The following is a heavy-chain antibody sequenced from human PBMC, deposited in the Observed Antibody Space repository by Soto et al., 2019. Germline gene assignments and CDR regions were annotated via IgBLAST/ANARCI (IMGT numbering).Heavy chain of an antibody. D-gene: IGHD3-22*01. CDR3: ARHNYDSSGYYHHYYGMDV. CDR1: GGSGGSFSGYY. J-gene: IGHJ6*02. Sequence: SETLSLTCAVYGGSGGSFSGYYWSWIRQPPGKGLEWIGEINHSGSTNYNPSLKSRVTTSVDTSKNQFSLKLSSVTAADTAVYYCARHNYDSSGYYHHYYGMDVWGQGTTVTVSS. CDR2: INHSGST. V-gene: IGHV4-34*01.